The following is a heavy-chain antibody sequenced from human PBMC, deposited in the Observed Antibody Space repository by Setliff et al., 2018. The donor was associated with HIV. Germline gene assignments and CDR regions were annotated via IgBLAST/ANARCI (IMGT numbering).Heavy chain of an antibody. Sequence: ASVKVSCKASGYTFTSYAMHWVRQAPGQRLEWMGWINAGNGNTKYSQKFQDRVTITRDTSATTAYMELSSLRAEDTAVYYCAREGTVTAFDIWGQGTMVTVSS. J-gene: IGHJ3*02. CDR2: INAGNGNT. CDR3: AREGTVTAFDI. D-gene: IGHD4-17*01. V-gene: IGHV1-3*01. CDR1: GYTFTSYA.